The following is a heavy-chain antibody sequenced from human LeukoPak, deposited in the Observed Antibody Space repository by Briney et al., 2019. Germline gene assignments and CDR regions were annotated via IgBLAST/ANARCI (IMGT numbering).Heavy chain of an antibody. D-gene: IGHD3-22*01. CDR1: GFTLSSNY. CDR2: IYSGGST. Sequence: GGSLRLSCAASGFTLSSNYMSWVRQAPGKGLEWVSVIYSGGSTYYADSVKGRFTISRDNSKNTLYLQMNSLRAEDTAVYYCARDEGYYDSSGYYSLQDYWGQGTLVTVSS. CDR3: ARDEGYYDSSGYYSLQDY. J-gene: IGHJ4*02. V-gene: IGHV3-66*01.